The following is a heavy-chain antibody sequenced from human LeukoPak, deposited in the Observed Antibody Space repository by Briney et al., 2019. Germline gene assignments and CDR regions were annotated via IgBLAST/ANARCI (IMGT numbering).Heavy chain of an antibody. CDR1: GFTFSNYA. Sequence: GGSLSLSCAASGFTFSNYAMHWVRQAPGKGLEWVAAISYDGSNKYYADSVKGRFAISRDNSKNTLYLQMNSLRAEDTAVYYCVLGHYGCFFDYWRQGTLVTVSS. J-gene: IGHJ4*02. CDR2: ISYDGSNK. CDR3: VLGHYGCFFDY. V-gene: IGHV3-30*09. D-gene: IGHD4-17*01.